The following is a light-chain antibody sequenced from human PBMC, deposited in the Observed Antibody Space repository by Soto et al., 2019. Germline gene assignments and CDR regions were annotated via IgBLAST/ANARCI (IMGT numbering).Light chain of an antibody. J-gene: IGLJ1*01. CDR2: GNN. V-gene: IGLV1-40*01. Sequence: QSVLTQPPSVSGAPGQRVTISCTGNSSNIGAGYDVHWYQQLPGTAPKLLIYGNNNRPSRVPDRFSGSKSGTSASLAITGLQAEDEADYYCQSYDSSLSARYVFGTGTKLNVL. CDR1: SSNIGAGYD. CDR3: QSYDSSLSARYV.